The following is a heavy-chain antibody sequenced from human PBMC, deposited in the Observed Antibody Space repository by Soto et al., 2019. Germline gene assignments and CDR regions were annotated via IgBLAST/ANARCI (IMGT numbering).Heavy chain of an antibody. CDR3: ARSGGDILTDDFFDY. Sequence: PGGSLRLSFAISGFTFSSNSMNWFRQAPGKGLEWVSSISGSSGYIYYADSVKGRFTISRDNAKSSLFLQMTSLRAEDTAVYYCARSGGDILTDDFFDYWGQGTLVTVSS. CDR1: GFTFSSNS. D-gene: IGHD3-9*01. CDR2: ISGSSGYI. V-gene: IGHV3-21*01. J-gene: IGHJ4*02.